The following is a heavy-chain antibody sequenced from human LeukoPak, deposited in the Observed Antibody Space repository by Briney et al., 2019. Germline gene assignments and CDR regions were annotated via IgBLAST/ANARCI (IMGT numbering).Heavy chain of an antibody. V-gene: IGHV4-39*07. J-gene: IGHJ3*02. CDR1: GGSVSSSSFY. CDR3: ARSGPAAGRPDAFDI. Sequence: SEPLSLTCTLSGGSVSSSSFYWGWIRQPPGKGLECIGTIYYSGITYYSSSLKSRVTISVDTSKNQFSLKLSSVTAADTAVYFCARSGPAAGRPDAFDIWGQGTLVTVSS. D-gene: IGHD2-2*01. CDR2: IYYSGIT.